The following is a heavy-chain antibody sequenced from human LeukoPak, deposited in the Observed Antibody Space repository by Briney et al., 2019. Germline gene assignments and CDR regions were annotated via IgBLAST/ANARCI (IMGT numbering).Heavy chain of an antibody. CDR2: VHYSGST. V-gene: IGHV4-39*07. CDR3: ARGGYYGSGNDFRFDP. D-gene: IGHD3-10*01. J-gene: IGHJ5*02. CDR1: GGSISSSSYF. Sequence: KPSETLSLTCSVSGGSISSSSYFWGWIRQPPGKGLEWIASVHYSGSTYYNPSLKSRVTISIDTSKNQFSLKLKSVTAADTAVYYCARGGYYGSGNDFRFDPWGQGTLVTVSS.